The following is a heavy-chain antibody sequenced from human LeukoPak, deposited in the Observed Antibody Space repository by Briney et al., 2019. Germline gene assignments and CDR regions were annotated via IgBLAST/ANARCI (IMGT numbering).Heavy chain of an antibody. CDR1: GGSISSSNW. CDR2: IYHSGST. CDR3: ARDVLLGYCSGGSCYSIYYYYGMDV. V-gene: IGHV4-4*02. Sequence: SGTLSLTCAVSGGSISSSNWWSWVRQPPGKGLEWIGEIYHSGSTNYNPSLKSRVTISVDKSKNQFSLMLSSVTAADTAVYYCARDVLLGYCSGGSCYSIYYYYGMDVWGQGTTVTVSS. D-gene: IGHD2-15*01. J-gene: IGHJ6*02.